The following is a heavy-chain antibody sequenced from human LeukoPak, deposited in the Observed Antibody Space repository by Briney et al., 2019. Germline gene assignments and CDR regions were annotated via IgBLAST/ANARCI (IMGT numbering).Heavy chain of an antibody. V-gene: IGHV4-38-2*02. CDR2: MYHSGDT. Sequence: PSETLSLTCTVSGYSVSSGYYWGWIRQPPGKGLEWIGSMYHSGDTYYNPSLKSRVTISVDTSKNHFSLKVTSVTAADTAVYYCARARGTTSWKNAMDVWGQGTTVTVSS. D-gene: IGHD2-2*01. CDR1: GYSVSSGYY. J-gene: IGHJ6*02. CDR3: ARARGTTSWKNAMDV.